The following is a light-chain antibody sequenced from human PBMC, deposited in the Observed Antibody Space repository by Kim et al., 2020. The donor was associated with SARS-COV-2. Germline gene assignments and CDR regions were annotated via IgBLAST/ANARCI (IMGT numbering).Light chain of an antibody. Sequence: VALGKTVRITCQGDSLRSCYATWYQQKPGPAPILVIYGKNNRPSGIPDRFSGSSSGNTASLTITGTQAGDEADYYCNSRDSNDNVVFGGGTQLTVL. V-gene: IGLV3-19*01. J-gene: IGLJ2*01. CDR2: GKN. CDR3: NSRDSNDNVV. CDR1: SLRSCY.